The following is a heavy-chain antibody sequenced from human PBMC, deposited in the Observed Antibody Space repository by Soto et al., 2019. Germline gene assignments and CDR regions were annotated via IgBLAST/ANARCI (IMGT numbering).Heavy chain of an antibody. CDR2: ISSSGGST. CDR3: AKDHLVAAGYPDAFGI. D-gene: IGHD6-13*01. J-gene: IGHJ3*02. V-gene: IGHV3-23*01. Sequence: EVQLLESGGGLVQPGGSLRLSCAASGFTFSNYAMSWVRQAPGKGLEWVSGISSSGGSTYYADSVKGRFTISRDNSKNXLYVQMNSLRAEDTAVYYCAKDHLVAAGYPDAFGIWGQGTMVTVSS. CDR1: GFTFSNYA.